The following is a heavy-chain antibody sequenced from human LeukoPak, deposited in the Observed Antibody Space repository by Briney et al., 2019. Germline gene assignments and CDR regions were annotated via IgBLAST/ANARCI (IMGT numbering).Heavy chain of an antibody. V-gene: IGHV3-23*01. D-gene: IGHD3-9*01. J-gene: IGHJ4*02. Sequence: GGSLRLSCAASGFTFSSYAMSWVRQAPGKGLEWVATISTSGGSTYYADFVKGRFTISRDNSKNTLYLQMNSLRAEDTAVYYCARGDYDILTGYYIVLAYWGQGTLVTVSS. CDR2: ISTSGGST. CDR1: GFTFSSYA. CDR3: ARGDYDILTGYYIVLAY.